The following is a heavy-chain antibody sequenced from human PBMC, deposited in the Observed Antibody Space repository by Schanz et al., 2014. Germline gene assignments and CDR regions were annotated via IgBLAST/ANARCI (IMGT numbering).Heavy chain of an antibody. V-gene: IGHV3-7*01. CDR2: IKQDESER. CDR1: GFTFSTYW. CDR3: ARDGVAATTDFEY. Sequence: EVQLVESGGELIQPGGSLRLSCAASGFTFSTYWMSWVRQAPGKGLEWVANIKQDESERSYVDSVKGRFTISRDNAKSSLHLQMNSLRADDTAVYYCARDGVAATTDFEYWGQGALVTVSS. D-gene: IGHD1-1*01. J-gene: IGHJ4*02.